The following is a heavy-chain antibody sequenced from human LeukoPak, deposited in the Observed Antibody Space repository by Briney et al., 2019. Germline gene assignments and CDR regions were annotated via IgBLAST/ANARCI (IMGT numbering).Heavy chain of an antibody. J-gene: IGHJ4*02. CDR2: INHSGST. Sequence: PSETLSLTCAVYGGSFSGYYCSWIRQPPGKGLEWIGEINHSGSTNYNPSLKSRVTISVDTSKNHFSLKLSSVTAADTAVYYCACISGSYSVDYWGQGTLVTVSS. D-gene: IGHD1-26*01. CDR3: ACISGSYSVDY. V-gene: IGHV4-34*01. CDR1: GGSFSGYY.